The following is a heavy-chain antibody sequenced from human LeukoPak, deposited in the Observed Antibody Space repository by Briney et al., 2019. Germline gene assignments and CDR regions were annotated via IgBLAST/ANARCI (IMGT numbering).Heavy chain of an antibody. CDR3: ARGGETRLAFDI. V-gene: IGHV4-61*02. J-gene: IGHJ3*02. D-gene: IGHD3-10*01. CDR1: GGSISSGSYY. CDR2: IYTSGST. Sequence: SSETLSLTCTVSGGSISSGSYYWSWIRQPAGKGLEWIGRIYTSGSTNYNPSLKSRVTISVDTSKNQFSLKLSSVTAADTAVYYCARGGETRLAFDIWGQGTMVTVSS.